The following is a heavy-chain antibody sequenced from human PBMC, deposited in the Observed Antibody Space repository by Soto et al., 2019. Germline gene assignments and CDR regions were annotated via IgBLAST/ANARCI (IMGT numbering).Heavy chain of an antibody. Sequence: GGSLRLSCAASGFTFSSYGMHWVRQAPGKGLEWVAVISYDGSNKYYADSVKGRFTISRDNSKNTLYLQMNSLRAEDTAVYYCAKVGPLQLVYYYYGMDVWGQGTTVTVSS. D-gene: IGHD4-4*01. CDR2: ISYDGSNK. CDR3: AKVGPLQLVYYYYGMDV. V-gene: IGHV3-30*18. J-gene: IGHJ6*02. CDR1: GFTFSSYG.